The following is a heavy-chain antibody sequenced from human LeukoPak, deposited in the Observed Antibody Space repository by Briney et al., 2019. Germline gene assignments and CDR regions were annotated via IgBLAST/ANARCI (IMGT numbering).Heavy chain of an antibody. CDR3: VKVGGAYSDLNWFDS. D-gene: IGHD3-10*01. Sequence: PGGSLRLSCAASGFTFNNYAMSWVRRAPGKGLEWVSGISASGGSTYYADSVKGRFTFSRDNPKNTLYLRMNSLSAEDTAIYYCVKVGGAYSDLNWFDSWGQGTLVIVSS. CDR2: ISASGGST. V-gene: IGHV3-23*01. J-gene: IGHJ5*01. CDR1: GFTFNNYA.